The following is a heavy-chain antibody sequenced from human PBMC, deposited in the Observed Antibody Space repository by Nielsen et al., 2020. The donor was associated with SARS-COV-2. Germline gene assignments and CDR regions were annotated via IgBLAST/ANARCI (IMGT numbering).Heavy chain of an antibody. CDR1: GYTFTGYY. CDR3: ARDLSRVEGHCSGGTCYSDYFFGLDV. CDR2: INPNSGGT. J-gene: IGHJ6*02. V-gene: IGHV1-2*06. D-gene: IGHD2-15*01. Sequence: ASVKVSCKASGYTFTGYYMHWVRQAPGQGLEWMGRINPNSGGTNYAQKFQGRVTMTRDTSISTVYMEMSSLRSEDTAVYYCARDLSRVEGHCSGGTCYSDYFFGLDVWGQGTTVIVSS.